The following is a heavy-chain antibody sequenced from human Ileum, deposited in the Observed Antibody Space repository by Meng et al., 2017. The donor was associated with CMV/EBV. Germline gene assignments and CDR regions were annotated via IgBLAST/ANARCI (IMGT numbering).Heavy chain of an antibody. CDR3: AKGAGPYSSSPFFDY. CDR2: ITGSGGTT. J-gene: IGHJ4*02. D-gene: IGHD6-6*01. V-gene: IGHV3-23*01. Sequence: GESLKISCAASGFTFTGHAMNWVRQAPGKGLEWVSSITGSGGTTYYAESVKGRFTIPRDNSKNTLHLQMNSLRAEDTAVYYCAKGAGPYSSSPFFDYWGQGTLVTVSS. CDR1: GFTFTGHA.